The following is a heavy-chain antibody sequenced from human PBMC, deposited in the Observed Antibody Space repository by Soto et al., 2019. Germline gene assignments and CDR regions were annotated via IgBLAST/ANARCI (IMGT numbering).Heavy chain of an antibody. CDR3: ARVGYGSKGVDV. J-gene: IGHJ6*02. Sequence: ASVKVSCKTSGYTFTNYDINWVRQAPGQGLEWMGWISAYNGNTNYAQKLQGRVTMTTDTSTSTAYMELRSLRSDDTAVYYCARVGYGSKGVDVWGQGTTVTVSS. V-gene: IGHV1-18*01. D-gene: IGHD3-10*01. CDR1: GYTFTNYD. CDR2: ISAYNGNT.